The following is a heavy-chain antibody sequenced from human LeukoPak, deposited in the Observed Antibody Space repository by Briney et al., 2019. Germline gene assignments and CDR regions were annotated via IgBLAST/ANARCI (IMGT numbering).Heavy chain of an antibody. J-gene: IGHJ3*02. CDR1: GFTFSSYA. Sequence: GGSLRLSCAASGFTFSSYAMSWVRQAPGKGLEWVSYISSSSSTIYYADSVKGRFTISRDNAKNSLYLQMNSLRAEDTAVYYCASSTLTTVTTFDAFDIWGQGTMVTVSS. CDR2: ISSSSSTI. D-gene: IGHD4-17*01. V-gene: IGHV3-48*04. CDR3: ASSTLTTVTTFDAFDI.